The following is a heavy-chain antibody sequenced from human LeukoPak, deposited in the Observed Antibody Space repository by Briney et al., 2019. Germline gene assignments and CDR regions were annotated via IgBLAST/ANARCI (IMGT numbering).Heavy chain of an antibody. CDR1: GFTFSSYG. D-gene: IGHD3-22*01. V-gene: IGHV3-33*01. CDR3: ARDRDYYDSSGYYYGYFDY. J-gene: IGHJ4*02. CDR2: IWYDGSNK. Sequence: GRSLRLSCAASGFTFSSYGMHWVRQAPGKGLEWVAVIWYDGSNKYYADSVKGRFTISRDNSKNTLYLQMNSLRAEDTAVYYCARDRDYYDSSGYYYGYFDYWGQGPLVTVSS.